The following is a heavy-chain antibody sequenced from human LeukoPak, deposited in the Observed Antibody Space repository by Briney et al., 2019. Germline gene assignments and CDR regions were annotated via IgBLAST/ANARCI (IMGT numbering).Heavy chain of an antibody. CDR1: GGSINTYY. CDR3: ALQPANTAAFDI. D-gene: IGHD5-18*01. CDR2: VRDYGEN. J-gene: IGHJ3*02. V-gene: IGHV4-59*08. Sequence: MASETLSLTCTVSGGSINTYYWSWIRQPPGKGLEWIAYVRDYGENNFNRSLKGRVPIALKPAKKQLSPRQDFGTAADTAIYYCALQPANTAAFDIWGLGTMVTVSS.